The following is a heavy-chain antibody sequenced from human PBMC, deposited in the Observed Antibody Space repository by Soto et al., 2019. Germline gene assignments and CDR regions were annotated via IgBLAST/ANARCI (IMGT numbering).Heavy chain of an antibody. V-gene: IGHV3-30*18. CDR2: ISYHGSNK. D-gene: IGHD3-22*01. J-gene: IGHJ4*02. Sequence: HPGGPLRLSCVASGFPISSYAMHWVRQAPGEGLEWVALISYHGSNKYYADSVKGRFTISRDNSKNTLDLQMNSLRVEDSAVYYCAKGLSHTYEYDTSGPDDYWGQGTLVNVSS. CDR1: GFPISSYA. CDR3: AKGLSHTYEYDTSGPDDY.